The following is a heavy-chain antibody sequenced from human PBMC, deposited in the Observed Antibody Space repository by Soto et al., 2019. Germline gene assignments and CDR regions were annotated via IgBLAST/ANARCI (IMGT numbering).Heavy chain of an antibody. Sequence: QVQLVQSGAEVKKPGASVKVSCKASGYTFTSYDSNWVRQATGQGLEWMGWMNPNRGNTGYAQKFQGRVTMTRNTTISTAYMELSSMRSEDTAVYYCARICGYSYCLPYWYYYYGMDVWGQGTTVTVSS. V-gene: IGHV1-8*01. CDR1: GYTFTSYD. J-gene: IGHJ6*02. D-gene: IGHD5-18*01. CDR2: MNPNRGNT. CDR3: ARICGYSYCLPYWYYYYGMDV.